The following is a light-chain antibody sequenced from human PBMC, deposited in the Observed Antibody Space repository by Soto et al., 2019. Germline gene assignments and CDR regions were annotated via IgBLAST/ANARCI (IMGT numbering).Light chain of an antibody. Sequence: QSALTQPASVSGSPGQSITISCTGTSSDVGGYNYVSWYQQYPGKAPKLMIYEVSDRPSGVSNRFSGSKSDNTASLTISELLAEDEADYYCSSYTGSNTWVFGGGTKLTVL. J-gene: IGLJ3*02. CDR1: SSDVGGYNY. V-gene: IGLV2-14*01. CDR2: EVS. CDR3: SSYTGSNTWV.